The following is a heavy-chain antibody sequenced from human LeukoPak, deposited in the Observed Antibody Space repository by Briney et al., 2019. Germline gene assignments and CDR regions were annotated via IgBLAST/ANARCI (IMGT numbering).Heavy chain of an antibody. D-gene: IGHD4-17*01. CDR2: INWDSTST. Sequence: GGSLRLSCATSGFIFDHIGMNWVRQVPGKGLEWVSGINWDSTSTNYVDSVRGRFTISRDNAKNSLYLQMNSLRVEDTAVYYCAGGLRPGLIDYWGQGTLVTVSS. V-gene: IGHV3-20*04. CDR3: AGGLRPGLIDY. CDR1: GFIFDHIG. J-gene: IGHJ4*02.